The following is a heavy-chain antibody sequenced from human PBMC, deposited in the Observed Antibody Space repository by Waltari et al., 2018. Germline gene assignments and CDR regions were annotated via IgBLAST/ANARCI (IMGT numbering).Heavy chain of an antibody. CDR1: GGTFSNYA. CDR2: ILPIFGDA. D-gene: IGHD3-16*01. CDR3: ARVGATVFDH. V-gene: IGHV1-69*01. J-gene: IGHJ4*02. Sequence: QVQLVQSGPDMKKPGSSVKFSCKFTGGTFSNYAISWVRQAPGQGLEWMGGILPIFGDADYAQKFQGRLTITADESTSTAYLDLSSVTSDDTAVYYCARVGATVFDHWGQGTQVTVSS.